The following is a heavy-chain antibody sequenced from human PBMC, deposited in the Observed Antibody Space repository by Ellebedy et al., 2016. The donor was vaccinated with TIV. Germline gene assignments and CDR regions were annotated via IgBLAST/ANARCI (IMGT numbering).Heavy chain of an antibody. CDR1: GFAFNDYW. Sequence: GESLKISCAASGFAFNDYWMAWVRPAPGKGLEWVANIREDGGDRYYVESGKGRFTISRDDAETAAFLDMNNLRAEDTAIYFCARVGRYPHNWSFDSWGQGTLVTVSS. D-gene: IGHD5-24*01. J-gene: IGHJ4*02. CDR2: IREDGGDR. CDR3: ARVGRYPHNWSFDS. V-gene: IGHV3-7*01.